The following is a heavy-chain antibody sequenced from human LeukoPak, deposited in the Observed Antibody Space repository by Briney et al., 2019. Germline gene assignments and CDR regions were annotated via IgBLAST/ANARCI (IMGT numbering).Heavy chain of an antibody. CDR3: AKDFHVGTTVTTSFDY. CDR2: ISGSGGST. Sequence: QPGGSLRLSCAASGFTFSSYAMSWVRQAPGKGLEWVSAISGSGGSTYYADSVKGRFTISRDNSKNTLYLQMNSLRAEDTAVYYCAKDFHVGTTVTTSFDYWGQGTLVTVSS. CDR1: GFTFSSYA. D-gene: IGHD4-17*01. V-gene: IGHV3-23*01. J-gene: IGHJ4*02.